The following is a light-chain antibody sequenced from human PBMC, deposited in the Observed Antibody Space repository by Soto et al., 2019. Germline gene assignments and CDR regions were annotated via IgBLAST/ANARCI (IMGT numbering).Light chain of an antibody. V-gene: IGKV3-20*01. J-gene: IGKJ2*01. CDR3: QQYGSSPYT. CDR2: GAS. CDR1: QSVSSNY. Sequence: EIVLTQSPGTLSLSPGERATLSCRASQSVSSNYLAWYQQKPGQAPRLLIYGASGRATGIPERFSGSGSGTDITLTISRVESVSFAVYNCQQYGSSPYTFGHRTKLEIK.